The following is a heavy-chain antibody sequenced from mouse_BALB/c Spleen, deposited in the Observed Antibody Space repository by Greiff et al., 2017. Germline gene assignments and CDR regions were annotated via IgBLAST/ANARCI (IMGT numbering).Heavy chain of an antibody. CDR2: IDPANGNT. CDR3: AKAYYGNYAGFAY. V-gene: IGHV14-3*02. D-gene: IGHD2-10*01. Sequence: EVKLMESGAELVKPGASVKLSCTASGFNIKDTYMHWVKQRPEQGLEWIGRIDPANGNTKYDPKFQGKATITADTSSNTAYLQLSSLTSEDTAVYYCAKAYYGNYAGFAYWGQGTLVTVSA. J-gene: IGHJ3*01. CDR1: GFNIKDTY.